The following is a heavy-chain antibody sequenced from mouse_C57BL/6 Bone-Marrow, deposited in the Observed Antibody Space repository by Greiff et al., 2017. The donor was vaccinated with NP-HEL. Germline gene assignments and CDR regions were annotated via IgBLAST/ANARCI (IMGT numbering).Heavy chain of an antibody. CDR3: ARGSYYYGSSYRAMDY. V-gene: IGHV1-55*01. CDR1: GYTFTSYW. Sequence: QVQLQQPGAELVKPGASVKMSCKASGYTFTSYWITWVKQRPGQGLEWIGDIYPGSGSTNYNEKFKSKATLTVDTSSSTAYMQLSSLTSDDSAVYYGARGSYYYGSSYRAMDYWGQGTSVTVSS. J-gene: IGHJ4*01. D-gene: IGHD1-1*01. CDR2: IYPGSGST.